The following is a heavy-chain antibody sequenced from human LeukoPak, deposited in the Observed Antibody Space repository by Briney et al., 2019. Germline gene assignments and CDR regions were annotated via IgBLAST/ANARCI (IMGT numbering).Heavy chain of an antibody. Sequence: GGSLRLSCAASGYTFTSYGISWVRQAPGQGLEWMGWISAYNGNTKHAQKVQGRVTMTTDTSTSTVYMELRSLRSDDTAVYYCARGLPPRRNSDSSGYYSYYFDYWGQGSLVTVSS. J-gene: IGHJ4*02. CDR2: ISAYNGNT. CDR1: GYTFTSYG. CDR3: ARGLPPRRNSDSSGYYSYYFDY. D-gene: IGHD3-22*01. V-gene: IGHV1-18*01.